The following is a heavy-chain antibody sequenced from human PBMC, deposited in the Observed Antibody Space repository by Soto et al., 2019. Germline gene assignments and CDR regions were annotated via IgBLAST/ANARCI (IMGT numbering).Heavy chain of an antibody. V-gene: IGHV1-8*01. Sequence: QVQLVQSGAEVKKPGASVKVSCKASGYTFTSYDINWVRQATGQGLEWMGWMNPNSGNTGYAQKFQGRVTMTRNTSISTAYMELSSLRSEDTAMYYCARAPSAARGVYYYYMDVWGKGTTVTVSS. CDR2: MNPNSGNT. D-gene: IGHD2-15*01. J-gene: IGHJ6*03. CDR1: GYTFTSYD. CDR3: ARAPSAARGVYYYYMDV.